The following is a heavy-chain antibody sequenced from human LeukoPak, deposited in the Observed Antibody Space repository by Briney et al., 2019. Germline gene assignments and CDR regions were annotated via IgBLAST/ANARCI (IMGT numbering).Heavy chain of an antibody. CDR3: ARAVGHYYGLRHPLDY. J-gene: IGHJ4*02. V-gene: IGHV1-69*13. Sequence: GASVKVSCKASGCTFSSYTISWVRQAPGQGLEWMGGIIPIFGTANYAQKFQGRVTITADESTSTAYMELSRLRSEDTAVYYCARAVGHYYGLRHPLDYWGQGTLVTVSS. D-gene: IGHD3-10*01. CDR2: IIPIFGTA. CDR1: GCTFSSYT.